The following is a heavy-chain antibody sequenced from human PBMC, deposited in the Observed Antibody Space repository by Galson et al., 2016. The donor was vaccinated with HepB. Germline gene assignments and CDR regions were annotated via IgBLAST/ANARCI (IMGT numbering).Heavy chain of an antibody. J-gene: IGHJ4*02. D-gene: IGHD6-19*01. CDR2: ISYSGSA. Sequence: LTCTVSGDSVTNSPFHWAWIRQPAGKGLERIGTISYSGSAYYNSSLKSRLSISIDPSNNQFPLMLSSVTAADTAMYFCARASRIEPYTSGWYFFDSWGQGILVTVSS. V-gene: IGHV4-39*06. CDR3: ARASRIEPYTSGWYFFDS. CDR1: GDSVTNSPFH.